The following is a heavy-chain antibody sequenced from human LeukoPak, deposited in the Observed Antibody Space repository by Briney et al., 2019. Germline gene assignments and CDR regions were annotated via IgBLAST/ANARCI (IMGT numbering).Heavy chain of an antibody. J-gene: IGHJ6*02. V-gene: IGHV4-59*02. CDR3: ARNRYGSGSYPDPLYYYGMDV. Sequence: PSETLSLTCSVSGVSVTSYFWSWIRQPPGKGLEWIGHVYYSGSTNYNPSLKSRVTILIDTSKNQFSLKLSSVTAADTAVYYCARNRYGSGSYPDPLYYYGMDVWGQGTTVTVSS. CDR1: GVSVTSYF. CDR2: VYYSGST. D-gene: IGHD3-10*01.